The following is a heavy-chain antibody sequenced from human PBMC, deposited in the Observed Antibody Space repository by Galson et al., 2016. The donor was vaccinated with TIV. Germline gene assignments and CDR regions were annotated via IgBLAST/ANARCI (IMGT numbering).Heavy chain of an antibody. V-gene: IGHV3-30*04. Sequence: LRLSCAASGFTFSSYAMHWVRQAPGKGLEWVAVISYDGNNKYYADSVKGRFTISRDTSKYTLYLQMNSLRPENTAIYYCAQERSSVITQYFQYWGQGTLVTVSS. CDR2: ISYDGNNK. D-gene: IGHD2/OR15-2a*01. J-gene: IGHJ1*01. CDR1: GFTFSSYA. CDR3: AQERSSVITQYFQY.